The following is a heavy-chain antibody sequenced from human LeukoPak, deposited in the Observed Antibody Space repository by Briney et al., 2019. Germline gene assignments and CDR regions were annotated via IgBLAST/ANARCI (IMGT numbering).Heavy chain of an antibody. J-gene: IGHJ6*02. CDR2: IYYSGTT. V-gene: IGHV4-61*08. Sequence: SETLSLTCTVSGGSISSGGYYWSWIRQHPGKGLEWIGYIYYSGTTNYNPSLESRVTISLDTSRKQFSLKLSSVTAADTAVYYCARDGNYYDSNGMDVWGQGTTVIVSS. CDR1: GGSISSGGYY. CDR3: ARDGNYYDSNGMDV. D-gene: IGHD3-22*01.